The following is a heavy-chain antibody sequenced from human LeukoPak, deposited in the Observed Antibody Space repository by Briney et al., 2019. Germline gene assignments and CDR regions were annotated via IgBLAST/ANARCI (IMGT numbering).Heavy chain of an antibody. CDR2: ISGSGGST. Sequence: GGSLRLSCAASGFTFSSYAMSWVRQAPGKGLEWVSAISGSGGSTYYADSVKGRFTISRDNSKNTLYLQMNSLRAEDTAVYYCAKDFYPYDFWSGYPIDYLGQGTLVTVSS. J-gene: IGHJ4*02. CDR1: GFTFSSYA. CDR3: AKDFYPYDFWSGYPIDY. D-gene: IGHD3-3*01. V-gene: IGHV3-23*01.